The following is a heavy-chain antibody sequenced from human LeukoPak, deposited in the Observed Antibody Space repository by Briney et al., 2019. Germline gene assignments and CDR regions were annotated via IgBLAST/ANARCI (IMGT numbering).Heavy chain of an antibody. D-gene: IGHD6-13*01. CDR3: ARGFSSSWYPGPLNWFDP. V-gene: IGHV4-34*01. CDR2: INHSGST. CDR1: GGSFSGYY. Sequence: PSETLSLTCAVYGGSFSGYYWSWIRQPPGKGLEWLGEINHSGSTNYNPSLKSRVTISVDTSKNQFSLKLSSVTAADTAVYYCARGFSSSWYPGPLNWFDPWGQGTLVTVSS. J-gene: IGHJ5*02.